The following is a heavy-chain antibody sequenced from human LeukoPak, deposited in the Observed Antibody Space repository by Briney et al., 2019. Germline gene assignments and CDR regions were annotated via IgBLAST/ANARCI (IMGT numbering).Heavy chain of an antibody. D-gene: IGHD6-19*01. CDR3: ARGEQWLVGWDNWFDP. CDR1: GGSISSYY. CDR2: IYTSGST. Sequence: SETLSLTCTVSGGSISSYYWSWIRQPAGKGLEWIGRIYTSGSTNYNPSLKSRVTMSVDTSKNQFPLKLSSVTAADTAVYYCARGEQWLVGWDNWFDPWGQGTLVTVSS. J-gene: IGHJ5*02. V-gene: IGHV4-4*07.